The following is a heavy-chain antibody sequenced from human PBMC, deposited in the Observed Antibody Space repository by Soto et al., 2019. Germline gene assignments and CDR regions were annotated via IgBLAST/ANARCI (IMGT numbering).Heavy chain of an antibody. CDR1: GGSISSSSYY. D-gene: IGHD6-19*01. CDR3: ARHSTGSGRYGSGNWFDP. CDR2: IHYSGST. V-gene: IGHV4-39*01. Sequence: SETLSLTXTVSGGSISSSSYYWGWIRQPPGKGLEWIGSIHYSGSTYYNPSLKSRVTISVDTSKNQFSLKLSSVTAADTAVYYCARHSTGSGRYGSGNWFDPWGQGTLVTVSS. J-gene: IGHJ5*02.